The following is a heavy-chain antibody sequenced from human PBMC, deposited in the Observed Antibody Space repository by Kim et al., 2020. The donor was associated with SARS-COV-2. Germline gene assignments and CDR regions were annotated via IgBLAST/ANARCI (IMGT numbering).Heavy chain of an antibody. D-gene: IGHD3-3*01. CDR1: GGSISSYY. V-gene: IGHV4-59*01. J-gene: IGHJ2*01. CDR3: AREGVGTIFGVVMDWYFDL. Sequence: SETLSLTCTVSGGSISSYYWSWIRQPPGKGLEWIGYIYYTGSTNYNPSLKSRVNISVDTSKNQFSLKLSSVTAADTAVYYCAREGVGTIFGVVMDWYFDLWGRGTRVTVSS. CDR2: IYYTGST.